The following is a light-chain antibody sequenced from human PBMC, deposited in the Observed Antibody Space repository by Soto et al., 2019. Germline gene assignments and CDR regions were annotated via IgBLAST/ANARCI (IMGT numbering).Light chain of an antibody. CDR2: EGS. CDR1: SSDVGSYNL. J-gene: IGLJ1*01. V-gene: IGLV2-23*01. CDR3: CSYAGSRTPYV. Sequence: QSALTQPASVSGSPGQSITISCTGTSSDVGSYNLVSWYQQHPGKAPKLMIYEGSKRPSGVSNRFSGSKSGNTASLTISGLQAEDEAAYYCCSYAGSRTPYVFGTGTKVTVL.